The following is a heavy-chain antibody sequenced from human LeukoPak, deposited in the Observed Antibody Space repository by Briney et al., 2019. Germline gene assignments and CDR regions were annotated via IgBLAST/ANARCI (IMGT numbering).Heavy chain of an antibody. Sequence: RVSVKVSCKASGGTFSSYTISWVRQAPGQGLEWMGRIIPILGIANYAQKFQGRVTITADKSTSTAYMELSSLRSEDTAVYYCATPLDYGDFYYYYGMDVWGQGTTVTVSS. V-gene: IGHV1-69*02. CDR3: ATPLDYGDFYYYYGMDV. J-gene: IGHJ6*02. D-gene: IGHD4-17*01. CDR1: GGTFSSYT. CDR2: IIPILGIA.